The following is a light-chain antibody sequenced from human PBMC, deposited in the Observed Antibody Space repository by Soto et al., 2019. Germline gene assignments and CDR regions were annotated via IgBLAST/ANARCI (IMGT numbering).Light chain of an antibody. J-gene: IGKJ1*01. Sequence: AIQLTQSPSSLSASVGDRVTITCRASQGISSALAWYQQKPGKAPKLLIYDASSLESGVPSRFSGSGSGTDFTLTISSLQPEDFATYYCLQHFNFSWTFGQGTKVDIK. CDR3: LQHFNFSWT. CDR2: DAS. V-gene: IGKV1-13*02. CDR1: QGISSA.